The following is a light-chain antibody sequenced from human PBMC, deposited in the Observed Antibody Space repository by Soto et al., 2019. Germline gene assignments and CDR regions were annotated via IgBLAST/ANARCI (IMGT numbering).Light chain of an antibody. V-gene: IGKV3-15*01. J-gene: IGKJ4*01. CDR2: DAS. Sequence: EIVMTQSPATLSVSPGERATLSCRASQSVSSNLAWYQQKPGQAPRLLIYDASTRATGIPDRFSGSGSGTEFTLTISSLQSEDFAVYYCQQHNNWPLTFGGGTKVEIK. CDR1: QSVSSN. CDR3: QQHNNWPLT.